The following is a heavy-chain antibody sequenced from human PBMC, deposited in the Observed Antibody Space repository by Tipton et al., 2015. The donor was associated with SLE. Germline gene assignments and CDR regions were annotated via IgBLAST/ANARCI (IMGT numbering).Heavy chain of an antibody. D-gene: IGHD3-10*01. J-gene: IGHJ4*02. CDR2: IHYAGGT. V-gene: IGHV4-39*07. Sequence: TLSLTCSVSGDSLSSNNYYWGWIRQSPAQGLEWIGTIHYAGGTYYNPSLRSRLTISVDTSENHFSLNLNSVTAADTAVYYCAGGFYHGSGTFSDFEYWGQGTLATVSS. CDR3: AGGFYHGSGTFSDFEY. CDR1: GDSLSSNNYY.